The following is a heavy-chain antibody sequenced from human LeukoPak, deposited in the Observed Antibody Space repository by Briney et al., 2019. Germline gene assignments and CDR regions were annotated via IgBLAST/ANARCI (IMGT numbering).Heavy chain of an antibody. CDR2: FDPEDGET. D-gene: IGHD2-21*01. CDR3: ATARVGSGDCAY. V-gene: IGHV1-24*01. Sequence: ASVKVSCKVSGYTLTELSMHWVRQAPGRGLEWMGGFDPEDGETIYAQKFQGRVTMTEDTSTDTAYMELSSLRSEDTAVYYCATARVGSGDCAYWGQGTLVTVSS. CDR1: GYTLTELS. J-gene: IGHJ4*02.